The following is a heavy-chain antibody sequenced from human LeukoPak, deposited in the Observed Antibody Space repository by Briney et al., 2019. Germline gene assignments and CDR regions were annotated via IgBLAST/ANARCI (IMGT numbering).Heavy chain of an antibody. CDR1: GGSISSYY. Sequence: SETLSLTCTVSGGSISSYYWSWIRQPPGKGLEWIGYIYYSGSTNYNPSLKSRVTMSVDTSKNQFSLELSSVTAADTAVYYCARKPIVNSAWYYFDYWGQGTLVTVSS. J-gene: IGHJ4*02. CDR3: ARKPIVNSAWYYFDY. V-gene: IGHV4-59*12. D-gene: IGHD3-22*01. CDR2: IYYSGST.